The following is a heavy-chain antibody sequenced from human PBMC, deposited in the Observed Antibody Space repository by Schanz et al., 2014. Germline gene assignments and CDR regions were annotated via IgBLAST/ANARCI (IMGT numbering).Heavy chain of an antibody. V-gene: IGHV3-23*04. J-gene: IGHJ4*02. CDR3: AKDPSHGDYDYYFDY. Sequence: VQLVESGGGLVKPGGSLRLSCAASGFTFSTYAMSWVRQAPGKGLEWVSAISGSGGSTYYADSVKGRFTISRDNSKNILYLQMNSLRAEDTAVYYCAKDPSHGDYDYYFDYWGQGTLVTVSS. CDR2: ISGSGGST. D-gene: IGHD3-22*01. CDR1: GFTFSTYA.